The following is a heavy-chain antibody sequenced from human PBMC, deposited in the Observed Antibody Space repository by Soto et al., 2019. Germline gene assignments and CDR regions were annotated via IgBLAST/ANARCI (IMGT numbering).Heavy chain of an antibody. CDR1: GFTFGDYA. CDR3: TTNYYDSSGYDNWFDP. D-gene: IGHD3-22*01. J-gene: IGHJ5*02. V-gene: IGHV3-49*03. CDR2: IRSKAYGGTT. Sequence: PGGSLRLSCTASGFTFGDYAMSWFRQAPGKGLEWVGFIRSKAYGGTTQYAASVKGRFTISRDDSKSIAYLQMNSLKTEDTAAYYCTTNYYDSSGYDNWFDPWGQGTLVTVS.